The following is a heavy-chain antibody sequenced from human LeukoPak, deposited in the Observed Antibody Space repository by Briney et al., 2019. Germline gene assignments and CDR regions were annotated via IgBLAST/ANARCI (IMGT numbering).Heavy chain of an antibody. CDR3: AVRAALGSGSYNWFDP. CDR2: IYYSGST. CDR1: GGSISSSSYY. J-gene: IGHJ5*02. D-gene: IGHD3-10*02. Sequence: SETLSLTCTVSGGSISSSSYYWGWIRQPPGKGLEWIGSIYYSGSTYYNPSLKSRVTISVDTSKNQFSLKLSSVTAADTAVYYCAVRAALGSGSYNWFDPWGQGTLVTVSS. V-gene: IGHV4-39*07.